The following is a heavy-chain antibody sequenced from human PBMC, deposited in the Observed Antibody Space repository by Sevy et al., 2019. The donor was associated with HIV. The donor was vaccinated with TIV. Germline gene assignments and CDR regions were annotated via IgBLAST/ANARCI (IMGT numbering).Heavy chain of an antibody. V-gene: IGHV3-48*01. CDR3: ARVPLYDDPWYCDH. CDR2: ISGTSQTI. D-gene: IGHD2-15*01. CDR1: GFSFSTYS. Sequence: GGSLRLSCGAAGFSFSTYSLNWVRQAPGKGLEWISYISGTSQTIYYADSVKGRFTISRDKAKNSLYLQMNSLGAEDTAIYYCARVPLYDDPWYCDHWGQGSLVTVSS. J-gene: IGHJ4*02.